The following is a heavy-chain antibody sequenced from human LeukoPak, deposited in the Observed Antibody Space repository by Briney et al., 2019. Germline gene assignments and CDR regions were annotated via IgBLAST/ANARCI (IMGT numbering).Heavy chain of an antibody. CDR3: ARTWGYCWYFDL. CDR1: GYTFTGYY. D-gene: IGHD3-16*01. Sequence: GASVKVSCKASGYTFTGYYMHWVRQAPGQGLEWMGWINPNSGGTNYAQKLQGRVTMTTDTSTSTAYMELRSLRSDDTAVYYCARTWGYCWYFDLWGRGTLVTVSS. J-gene: IGHJ2*01. CDR2: INPNSGGT. V-gene: IGHV1-2*02.